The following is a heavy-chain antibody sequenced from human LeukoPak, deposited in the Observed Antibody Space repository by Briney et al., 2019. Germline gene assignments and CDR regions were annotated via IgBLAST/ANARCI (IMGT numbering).Heavy chain of an antibody. D-gene: IGHD5-12*01. CDR3: ARDPMGVVATIRGYYYYGMDV. J-gene: IGHJ6*02. V-gene: IGHV3-33*01. CDR1: GFTFNSYG. Sequence: GRSLRLSCVASGFTFNSYGIHWVRQAPGKGLEWVAVIWYDGSDKYYADSVKGRFTISRDNSKNTLYLQMNSLRAEDTAVYYCARDPMGVVATIRGYYYYGMDVWGQGTTVTVSS. CDR2: IWYDGSDK.